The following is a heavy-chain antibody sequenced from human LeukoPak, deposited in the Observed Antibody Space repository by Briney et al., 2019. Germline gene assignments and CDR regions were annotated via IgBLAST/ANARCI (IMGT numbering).Heavy chain of an antibody. V-gene: IGHV3-23*01. Sequence: GGSLRLSCATSGFTFSNYGMNWVRHAPGKGLEWVSGIIPSGVTTYYADSVKGRFTISRDNSKNTLYLQMNSLRAEDTAVYYCARVPSYGSGSHNWGQGTLVTVSS. D-gene: IGHD3-10*01. J-gene: IGHJ4*02. CDR1: GFTFSNYG. CDR2: IIPSGVTT. CDR3: ARVPSYGSGSHN.